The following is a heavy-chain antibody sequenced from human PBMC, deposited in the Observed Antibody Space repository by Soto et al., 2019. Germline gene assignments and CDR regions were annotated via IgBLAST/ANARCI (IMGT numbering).Heavy chain of an antibody. J-gene: IGHJ4*02. CDR1: GFTFNSYA. D-gene: IGHD6-6*01. CDR2: SSGSGGST. Sequence: EVQLLESGGGLVQPGGSLRLSCAASGFTFNSYAMSWVRQAPGKGLEWVSTSSGSGGSTYYADSVKGRFTISRDTSRSTLYLQMPSLRSEDTAVYYCAHLIAASGSRNWGKGTLVTVSS. CDR3: AHLIAASGSRN. V-gene: IGHV3-23*01.